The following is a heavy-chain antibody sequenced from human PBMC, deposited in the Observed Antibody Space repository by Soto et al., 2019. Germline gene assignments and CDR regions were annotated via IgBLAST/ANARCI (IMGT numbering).Heavy chain of an antibody. V-gene: IGHV3-23*01. CDR1: GFTFSSYA. CDR3: AKDLGEYYDSSGYYPLDY. CDR2: ISGSGGST. J-gene: IGHJ4*02. D-gene: IGHD3-22*01. Sequence: PGGSLRLSCAASGFTFSSYAMSWVRQAPGKGLEWVSAISGSGGSTYYADSVKGRFTISRDNSKNTLYLQMNSLRAEDTAVYYCAKDLGEYYDSSGYYPLDYWGQGTLVTVSS.